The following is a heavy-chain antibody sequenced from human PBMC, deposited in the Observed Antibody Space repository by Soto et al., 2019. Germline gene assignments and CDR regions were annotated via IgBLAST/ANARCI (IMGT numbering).Heavy chain of an antibody. D-gene: IGHD2-2*01. Sequence: GGSLRLSCAASGFTFSSYSMNWVRQAPGKGLEWVSYISSSSSTIYYADSVKGRFTISRDNAKNSRYLQMNSLRAEDTALYYCASSVLGYCSSTSCYADAFDIWGQGTMVTVSS. V-gene: IGHV3-48*01. CDR2: ISSSSSTI. CDR3: ASSVLGYCSSTSCYADAFDI. J-gene: IGHJ3*02. CDR1: GFTFSSYS.